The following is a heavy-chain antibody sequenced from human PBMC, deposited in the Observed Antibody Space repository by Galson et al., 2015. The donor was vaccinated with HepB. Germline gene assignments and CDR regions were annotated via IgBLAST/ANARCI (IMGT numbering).Heavy chain of an antibody. J-gene: IGHJ4*02. CDR2: IKQDGSEK. V-gene: IGHV3-7*01. CDR1: GFTFSRYW. CDR3: ARGLMRANSFDY. Sequence: SLRLSCAASGFTFSRYWMSWVRQAPGKGLEWVANIKQDGSEKYYVDSVKGRFTISRDNAKNSLYLQMNSLRAEDTAVYYCARGLMRANSFDYWGQGTLVTVSS. D-gene: IGHD3-16*01.